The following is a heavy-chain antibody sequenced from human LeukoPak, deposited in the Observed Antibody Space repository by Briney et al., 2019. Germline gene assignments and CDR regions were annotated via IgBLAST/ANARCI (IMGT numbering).Heavy chain of an antibody. CDR2: IYYSGST. D-gene: IGHD3-10*01. CDR1: SGSISTGDYH. Sequence: ASETLSLTCTVSSGSISTGDYHWSWVRQPPGKGLEYIVYIYYSGSTYYNPSLKSPITIAVDTSKNQFCIKLSSVTGADTSVYYCAMPRGGFGKLPVYWGQGSLVTVSP. J-gene: IGHJ4*02. CDR3: AMPRGGFGKLPVY. V-gene: IGHV4-30-4*01.